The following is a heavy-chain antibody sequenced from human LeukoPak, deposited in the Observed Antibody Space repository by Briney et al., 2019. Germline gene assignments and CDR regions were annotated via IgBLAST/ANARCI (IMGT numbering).Heavy chain of an antibody. Sequence: SETLSLTCTVSGGSISGFHWSWIRQPPGKGLEWIGYISYSGSTNYNPSLKSRVTISVDTSKNQFSLNLSSVTAADTAVYYCARYSSGWRSFDIWGQGTMVTVSS. D-gene: IGHD6-19*01. CDR3: ARYSSGWRSFDI. V-gene: IGHV4-59*01. CDR1: GGSISGFH. J-gene: IGHJ3*02. CDR2: ISYSGST.